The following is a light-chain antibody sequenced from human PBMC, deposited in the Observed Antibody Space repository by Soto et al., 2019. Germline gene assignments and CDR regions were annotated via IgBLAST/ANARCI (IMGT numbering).Light chain of an antibody. Sequence: QSALTQPPSASGSPGKSVTISCTGPKSDICVYAFVSGYQHHPGKAPRLIIYEVVQRPSGVPDRFSGSKSGNTASLTVSGLQAADEADYFCKSYAGSNTYVFGSGTKLTVL. J-gene: IGLJ1*01. V-gene: IGLV2-8*01. CDR1: KSDICVYAF. CDR3: KSYAGSNTYV. CDR2: EVV.